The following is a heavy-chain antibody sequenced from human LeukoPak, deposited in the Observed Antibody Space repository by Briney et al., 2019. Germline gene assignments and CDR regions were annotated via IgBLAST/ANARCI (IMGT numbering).Heavy chain of an antibody. CDR3: AREANVLERFGELSN. V-gene: IGHV4-34*01. CDR1: GGSFSGYY. Sequence: PSETLSLTCGVDGGSFSGYYWNWIRQPPGKGLEWIGEINHSGSTDYNPSLKRRVTISVDTSQNQFSVRLSSVTAADTAVYYCAREANVLERFGELSNWGQGTLVTVSS. CDR2: INHSGST. J-gene: IGHJ4*02. D-gene: IGHD3-16*01.